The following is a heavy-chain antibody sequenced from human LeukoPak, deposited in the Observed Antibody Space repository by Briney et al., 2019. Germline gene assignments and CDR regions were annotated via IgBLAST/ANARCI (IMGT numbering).Heavy chain of an antibody. D-gene: IGHD6-13*01. CDR3: AKDGYSSSWYPRRFDP. J-gene: IGHJ5*02. CDR1: AFTFSSYT. Sequence: GGSLRLSCAASAFTFSSYTMSWVRQAPGKGLEWVSYISSSSSTIYYADSVKGRFTISRDNSKNTLYLQMNSLRAEDTAVYYCAKDGYSSSWYPRRFDPWGQGTLVTVSS. V-gene: IGHV3-48*01. CDR2: ISSSSSTI.